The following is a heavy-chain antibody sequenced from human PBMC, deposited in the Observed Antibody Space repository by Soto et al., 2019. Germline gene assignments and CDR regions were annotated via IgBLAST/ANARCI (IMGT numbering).Heavy chain of an antibody. CDR1: GGTFSSYA. V-gene: IGHV1-18*01. CDR3: ARGVGSGTYYNQYNWFDP. CDR2: INTYNGNT. D-gene: IGHD3-10*01. J-gene: IGHJ5*02. Sequence: VASVKVSCKASGGTFSSYAISWVRQAPGQGLEWMGWINTYNGNTNHAQKLQGRVTMTTDTSTSTAYMELRSLRSDDTAVYYCARGVGSGTYYNQYNWFDPWGQGTLVTVPS.